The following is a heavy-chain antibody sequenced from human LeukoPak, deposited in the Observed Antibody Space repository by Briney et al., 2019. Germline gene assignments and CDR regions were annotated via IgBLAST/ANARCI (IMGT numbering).Heavy chain of an antibody. Sequence: ASVKVSCKASGYTFSAYYMHWVRQAPGQGLEWMGWINPNSGGTNYAQKLQGRVTMTRDTSISTAFMGLSSLRSDDTAVYYCARDRVVVVPAAQDYYYYGMDVWGQGTTVTVSS. D-gene: IGHD2-2*01. CDR2: INPNSGGT. CDR1: GYTFSAYY. V-gene: IGHV1-2*02. CDR3: ARDRVVVVPAAQDYYYYGMDV. J-gene: IGHJ6*02.